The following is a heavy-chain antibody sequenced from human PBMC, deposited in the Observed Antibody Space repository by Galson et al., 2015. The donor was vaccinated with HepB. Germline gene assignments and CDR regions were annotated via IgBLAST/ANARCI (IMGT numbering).Heavy chain of an antibody. D-gene: IGHD3-3*01. CDR2: ISAYNGNT. J-gene: IGHJ4*02. CDR1: GYTFTSYG. V-gene: IGHV1-18*04. Sequence: SVKVSCKASGYTFTSYGISWVRQAPGQGLEWMGWISAYNGNTNYAQKLQGRVTMTTDTSTSTAYMELRSLRSDDTAVYYCARDFDTIFGVVTPIPFDYWGQGTLVTVSS. CDR3: ARDFDTIFGVVTPIPFDY.